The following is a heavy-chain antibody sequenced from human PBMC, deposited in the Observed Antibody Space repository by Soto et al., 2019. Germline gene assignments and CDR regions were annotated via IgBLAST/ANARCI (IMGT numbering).Heavy chain of an antibody. D-gene: IGHD3-3*01. CDR3: AKGDFWSGYYTYGYFQH. V-gene: IGHV3-30*18. J-gene: IGHJ1*01. CDR2: ISYDGSNK. Sequence: GGSLRLSCAASGFTFSSYGMHWVRQAPGKGLEWVAVISYDGSNKYYADSVKGRFTISRDNSKNTLYLQMNSLRAEDTAVYYCAKGDFWSGYYTYGYFQHWGQGTLVTVSS. CDR1: GFTFSSYG.